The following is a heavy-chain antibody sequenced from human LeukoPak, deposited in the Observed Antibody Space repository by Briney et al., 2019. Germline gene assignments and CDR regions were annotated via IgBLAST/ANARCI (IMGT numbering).Heavy chain of an antibody. D-gene: IGHD3-10*01. V-gene: IGHV3-23*01. CDR3: AKTKPYGTTWFGGID. CDR2: ISGSGGDT. CDR1: GFTFRNYA. J-gene: IGHJ4*02. Sequence: GGSLRLSCATSGFTFRNYAMSWVRQAPGKGLEWVSSISGSGGDTYYADSVKGRFTISRDNSKNTVYLQMNSLRAEDTAVYYCAKTKPYGTTWFGGIDWGQGALVTVSS.